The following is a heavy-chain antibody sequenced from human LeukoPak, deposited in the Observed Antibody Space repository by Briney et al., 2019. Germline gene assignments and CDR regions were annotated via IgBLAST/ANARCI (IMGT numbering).Heavy chain of an antibody. V-gene: IGHV3-53*01. CDR1: GFTVSSNL. D-gene: IGHD1-14*01. CDR2: LYSDGST. Sequence: PGGSLRLSCAASGFTVSSNLMNWVRQAPGRGLEWVSLLYSDGSTYYADSVKGRFTISRDNSKNTLYLQMNSLRVEDTAVYYCAGSRQIFPSTAWYKGSTAEYFHYWGQGTLVTVSA. CDR3: AGSRQIFPSTAWYKGSTAEYFHY. J-gene: IGHJ1*01.